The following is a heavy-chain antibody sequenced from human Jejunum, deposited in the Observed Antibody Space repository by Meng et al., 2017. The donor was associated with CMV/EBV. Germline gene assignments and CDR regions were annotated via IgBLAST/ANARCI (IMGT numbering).Heavy chain of an antibody. CDR1: GGSLTTPYYS. D-gene: IGHD3-16*01. Sequence: VSGGSLTTPYYSWFWIRLPPGKGLEWIGLVEDGGTTRYKPSLVSRVSISVDTSKNQFSLTLNSVTAADTAIYYCARGGWGNWNFEHWGQGKLVTVSS. J-gene: IGHJ4*02. V-gene: IGHV4-61*01. CDR3: ARGGWGNWNFEH. CDR2: VEDGGTT.